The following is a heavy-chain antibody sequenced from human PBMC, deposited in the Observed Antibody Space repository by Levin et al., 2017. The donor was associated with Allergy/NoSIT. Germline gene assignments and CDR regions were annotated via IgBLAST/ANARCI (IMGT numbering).Heavy chain of an antibody. CDR1: TSNLSDYW. V-gene: IGHV3-11*01. Sequence: GGSLRLSCVASTSNLSDYWMSWIRQAPGKGLEWVSYISHSGTPVSYADSVKGRFTMSRDNAKNSVYLQMNSLRDEDTAVYFCARGAREWELTVSPDYWGQGTLVTVSS. CDR2: ISHSGTPV. J-gene: IGHJ4*02. CDR3: ARGAREWELTVSPDY. D-gene: IGHD4-17*01.